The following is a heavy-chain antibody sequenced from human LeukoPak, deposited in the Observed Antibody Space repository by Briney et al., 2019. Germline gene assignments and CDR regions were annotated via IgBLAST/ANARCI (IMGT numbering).Heavy chain of an antibody. J-gene: IGHJ5*02. Sequence: ASVKVSCKASGYTFTSYDINWVRQATGQGLEWMGWMNPNSGNTGYAQKFQGRVTMTRNTSIRTAYMELSSLRSEDTAVYYCARGIAAAGRGNWFDPWGQGTLVTVSS. CDR1: GYTFTSYD. V-gene: IGHV1-8*01. D-gene: IGHD6-13*01. CDR3: ARGIAAAGRGNWFDP. CDR2: MNPNSGNT.